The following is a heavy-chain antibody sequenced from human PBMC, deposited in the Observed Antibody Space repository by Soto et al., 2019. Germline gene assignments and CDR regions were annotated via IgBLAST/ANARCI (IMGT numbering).Heavy chain of an antibody. CDR3: ARSRGTKRGNYFDY. J-gene: IGHJ4*02. D-gene: IGHD3-16*01. CDR1: GGTFSSYA. CDR2: IIPILGIA. V-gene: IGHV1-69*10. Sequence: ASVKVSCKASGGTFSSYAISWVRQAPGQGLEWMGGIIPILGIANYAQKFQGRVTITADKSTSTAYMELSSLRSEDTAVYYCARSRGTKRGNYFDYWGQGTLVTVSS.